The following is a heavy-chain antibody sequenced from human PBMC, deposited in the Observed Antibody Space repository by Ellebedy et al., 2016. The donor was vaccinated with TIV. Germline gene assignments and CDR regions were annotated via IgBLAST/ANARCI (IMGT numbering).Heavy chain of an antibody. CDR3: AKDGGSSWYFPGCYYGMDV. CDR2: ISGSGGST. V-gene: IGHV3-23*01. J-gene: IGHJ6*02. D-gene: IGHD6-13*01. Sequence: GESLKISCAASGFTFSSYAMSWVRQAPGKGLEWVSAISGSGGSTYYADSVKGRFPISRDNSKNTLYLQMNSRRAEETAVYYGAKDGGSSWYFPGCYYGMDVWGQGTTVTVSS. CDR1: GFTFSSYA.